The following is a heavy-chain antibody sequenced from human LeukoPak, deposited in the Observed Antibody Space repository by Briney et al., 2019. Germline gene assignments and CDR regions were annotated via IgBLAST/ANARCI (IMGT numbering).Heavy chain of an antibody. D-gene: IGHD6-6*01. CDR2: ISSSSSTI. V-gene: IGHV3-48*04. Sequence: PGGSLRLSCAASGFTFSSYSMNWVRQAPGKGLEWVSYISSSSSTIYYADSVKGRFTISRDNAKNSLYLQMNSLRAEDTAVYYCARAAYNSSPDYWGQGTLVTVSS. J-gene: IGHJ4*02. CDR1: GFTFSSYS. CDR3: ARAAYNSSPDY.